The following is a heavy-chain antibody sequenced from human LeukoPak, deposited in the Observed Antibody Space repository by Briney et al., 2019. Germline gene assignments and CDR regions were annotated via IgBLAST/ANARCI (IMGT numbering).Heavy chain of an antibody. CDR1: GYTFTGYY. CDR2: INPKSGGT. J-gene: IGHJ4*02. Sequence: VSVKVSCKASGYTFTGYYMHWVRQAPGQGLEWMGWINPKSGGTNYAQKFQGRVTMTRDTSISTAYMELSRLRSDDTAVYYCARAQVCSTTSCYSYFDYWGQGTLVTASS. CDR3: ARAQVCSTTSCYSYFDY. D-gene: IGHD2-2*02. V-gene: IGHV1-2*02.